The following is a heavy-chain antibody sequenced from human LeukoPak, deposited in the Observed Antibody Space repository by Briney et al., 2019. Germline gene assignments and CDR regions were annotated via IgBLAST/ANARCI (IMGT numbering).Heavy chain of an antibody. CDR1: GFTFNIYY. V-gene: IGHV3-11*04. D-gene: IGHD3-22*01. CDR3: ARKDFSSGSSTY. J-gene: IGHJ4*02. Sequence: PGGSLRLSCAVSGFTFNIYYMSWIRQAPGKGLEWISYIGLHGYPLDYADSVKGRFTISRDNAQNSLYPDMSSLRAEDTAVYYCARKDFSSGSSTYWGQGTLVTVSS. CDR2: IGLHGYPL.